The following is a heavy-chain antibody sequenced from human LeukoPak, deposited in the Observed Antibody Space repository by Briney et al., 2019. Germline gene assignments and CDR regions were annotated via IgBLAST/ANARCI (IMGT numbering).Heavy chain of an antibody. D-gene: IGHD3-3*01. Sequence: GGSPRLSCAASGFTFSSYAMSWVRQAPGKGLEWVSAISGSGGSTYYADSVKGRFTISRDNSKNTLYLQMNSLRAEDTAVYYCAKAGRDYDFWSGLNYWGQGTLVTVSS. CDR3: AKAGRDYDFWSGLNY. CDR1: GFTFSSYA. CDR2: ISGSGGST. J-gene: IGHJ4*02. V-gene: IGHV3-23*01.